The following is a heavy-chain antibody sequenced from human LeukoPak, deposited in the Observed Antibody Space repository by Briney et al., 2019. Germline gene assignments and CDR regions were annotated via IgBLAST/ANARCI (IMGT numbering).Heavy chain of an antibody. CDR3: ATLGSGYDFYFDY. Sequence: ASVKVSCKASGYTFTSYAMNWVRQAPGQGLEWMGWINTNTGNPTYAQGFTGRFAFSLDTSVSTAYLQISSLKAEDTAVYYCATLGSGYDFYFDYWGQGTLVTVSS. CDR2: INTNTGNP. D-gene: IGHD5-12*01. J-gene: IGHJ4*02. V-gene: IGHV7-4-1*02. CDR1: GYTFTSYA.